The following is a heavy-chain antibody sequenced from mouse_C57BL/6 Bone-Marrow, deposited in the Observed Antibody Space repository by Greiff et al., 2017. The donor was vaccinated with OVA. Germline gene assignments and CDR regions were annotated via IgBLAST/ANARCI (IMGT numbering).Heavy chain of an antibody. V-gene: IGHV1-5*01. J-gene: IGHJ4*01. CDR2: IYPGNSDT. D-gene: IGHD2-3*01. CDR3: TRSGDGLYAMDY. Sequence: EVQLQQSGTVLARPGASVKMSCKTSGYTFTSYWMHWVKQRPGQGLEWIGAIYPGNSDTSYNQKFKGKAKLTAVTSASTAYMELSSLTNDDSAVYYCTRSGDGLYAMDYWGQGTSVTVSS. CDR1: GYTFTSYW.